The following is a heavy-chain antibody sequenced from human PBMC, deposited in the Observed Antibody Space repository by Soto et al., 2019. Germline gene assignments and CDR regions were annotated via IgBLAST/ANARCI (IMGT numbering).Heavy chain of an antibody. D-gene: IGHD6-13*01. CDR1: GFTFSSYG. CDR3: AKDGHSSSWYPRYNWFDP. CDR2: ISGSGGST. J-gene: IGHJ5*02. V-gene: IGHV3-23*01. Sequence: GGSLRLSCAASGFTFSSYGMHWVRQAPGKGLEWVSAISGSGGSTYYADSVKGRFTISRDNSKNTLYLQMNSLRAEDTAVYYCAKDGHSSSWYPRYNWFDPWGQGTLVTVSS.